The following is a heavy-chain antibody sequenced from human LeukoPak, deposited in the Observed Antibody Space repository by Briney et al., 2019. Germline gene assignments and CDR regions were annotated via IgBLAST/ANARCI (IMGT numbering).Heavy chain of an antibody. CDR1: GYTFTSYD. Sequence: ASVKVSCKASGYTFTSYDISWVRQATGQGLEWMGWMNPNRGNTGYAQKFQGRVTMTRNTSISTAYMELSSLRSEDTAVYYCARGFRNYDFWSGYYTPGDVWGKGTTVTVSS. D-gene: IGHD3-3*01. CDR3: ARGFRNYDFWSGYYTPGDV. CDR2: MNPNRGNT. J-gene: IGHJ6*04. V-gene: IGHV1-8*01.